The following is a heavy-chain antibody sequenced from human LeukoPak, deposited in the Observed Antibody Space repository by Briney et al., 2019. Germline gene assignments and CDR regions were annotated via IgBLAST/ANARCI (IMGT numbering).Heavy chain of an antibody. CDR2: IYHSGNT. CDR3: ASHSNYDLHFDY. V-gene: IGHV4-38-2*02. D-gene: IGHD4-11*01. Sequence: SETLSLTCTVSAYSISSTYYWGWIRQPPGEGLEWIGSIYHSGNTYYNPSLKSRVTISVDTSKNQFSLKLSSVTAADTAVYYCASHSNYDLHFDYWGQGTLVTVSS. J-gene: IGHJ4*02. CDR1: AYSISSTYY.